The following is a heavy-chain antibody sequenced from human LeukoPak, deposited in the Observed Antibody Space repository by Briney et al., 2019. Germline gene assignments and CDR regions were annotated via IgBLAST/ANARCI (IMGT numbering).Heavy chain of an antibody. CDR1: GFTFSSYW. J-gene: IGHJ6*02. CDR2: IKQDGSEK. D-gene: IGHD4-17*01. V-gene: IGHV3-7*01. CDR3: ARDIYGDYVTFWYYYGMDV. Sequence: GGSLRLSCAASGFTFSSYWMSWVRQAPGKGLEWVANIKQDGSEKYYVDSVKGRFTISRDNAKNSLYLQMNSLRAEDTAVYYCARDIYGDYVTFWYYYGMDVWGQGTTVTVPS.